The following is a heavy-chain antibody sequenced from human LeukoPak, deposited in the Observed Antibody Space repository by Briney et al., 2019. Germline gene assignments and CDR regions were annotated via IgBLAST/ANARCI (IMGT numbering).Heavy chain of an antibody. CDR2: IYYSGST. CDR1: GGSISSSSYY. Sequence: PSETLSLTCTVSGGSISSSSYYRGWIRQPPGKGLEWIGSIYYSGSTYYNPSLKSRVTISVDTSKNQFSLKLSSVTAADTAVYYCARVSYYYYYMDVWGKGTTVTVSS. J-gene: IGHJ6*03. V-gene: IGHV4-39*07. CDR3: ARVSYYYYYMDV.